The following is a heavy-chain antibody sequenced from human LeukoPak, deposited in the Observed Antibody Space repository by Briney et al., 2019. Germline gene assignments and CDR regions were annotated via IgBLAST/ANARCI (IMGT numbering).Heavy chain of an antibody. J-gene: IGHJ4*02. CDR3: ARVHGGLWGDDTRFDY. V-gene: IGHV1-69*13. CDR1: GGTFSSYA. Sequence: SVKVSCKASGGTFSSYAISWVRHAPGQGLEWMGGIIPIFGTANYAQKFQGRVTITADESTSTAYMELSSLRSEDTAVYYCARVHGGLWGDDTRFDYWGQGTLVTVSS. D-gene: IGHD4/OR15-4a*01. CDR2: IIPIFGTA.